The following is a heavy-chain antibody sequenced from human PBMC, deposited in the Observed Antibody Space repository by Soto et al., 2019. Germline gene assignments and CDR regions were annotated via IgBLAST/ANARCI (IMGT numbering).Heavy chain of an antibody. Sequence: GSLRLSCAASGFTVSSKYMSWVRQAPGKGLEWVSLIQSGGPTYYADSVKGRFTISRDTSENTVHLQMDSLRAEDTAVYYCARDDVLCDGGRCYGVPLDVWDKGTTVTVSS. CDR2: IQSGGPT. V-gene: IGHV3-66*01. CDR3: ARDDVLCDGGRCYGVPLDV. CDR1: GFTVSSKY. J-gene: IGHJ6*04. D-gene: IGHD2-15*01.